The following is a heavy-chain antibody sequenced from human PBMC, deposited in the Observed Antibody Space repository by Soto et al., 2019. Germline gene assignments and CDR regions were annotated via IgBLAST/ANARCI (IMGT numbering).Heavy chain of an antibody. CDR3: ARVQNPMAVGDAFDI. CDR1: GVTFRSYG. V-gene: IGHV3-33*01. D-gene: IGHD6-19*01. J-gene: IGHJ3*02. Sequence: PAGFLRLACAASGVTFRSYGMDWVRQAPGKGLEWVAVIWYDGSNKYYADSVKGRFTISRDNSKNTLYLQMNSLRAEDTAVYYCARVQNPMAVGDAFDIWGQGTMVTVSS. CDR2: IWYDGSNK.